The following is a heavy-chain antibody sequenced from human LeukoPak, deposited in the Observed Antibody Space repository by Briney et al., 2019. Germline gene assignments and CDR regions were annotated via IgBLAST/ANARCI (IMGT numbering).Heavy chain of an antibody. Sequence: PAETLSLTCTVPGGSITSYYWAWLRQPPEKGLEWIGYVYYSGYSNYNPSLKSRVSMSVDTSMNQFSLKLSSVTAADTAVYYCARRSGAYHAFDIWGQGTMVTVSS. V-gene: IGHV4-59*08. D-gene: IGHD1-26*01. CDR3: ARRSGAYHAFDI. J-gene: IGHJ3*02. CDR2: VYYSGYS. CDR1: GGSITSYY.